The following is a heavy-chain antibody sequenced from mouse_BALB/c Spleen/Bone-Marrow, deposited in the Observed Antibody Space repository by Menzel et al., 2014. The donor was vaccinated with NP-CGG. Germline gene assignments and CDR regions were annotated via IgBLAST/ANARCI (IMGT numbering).Heavy chain of an antibody. D-gene: IGHD1-1*01. J-gene: IGHJ3*01. CDR3: ARSGSSWFAY. CDR1: GYAFSSSW. Sequence: VQLQQSGPELVKPGASVKISCKASGYAFSSSWMNWVKQRPGQGLEWIGRIYPGDGDTNYNGKFKGKATLTADQSSSTAYMQRSSLTSVDSAVYFCARSGSSWFAYWGQGTLVTVSA. V-gene: IGHV1-82*01. CDR2: IYPGDGDT.